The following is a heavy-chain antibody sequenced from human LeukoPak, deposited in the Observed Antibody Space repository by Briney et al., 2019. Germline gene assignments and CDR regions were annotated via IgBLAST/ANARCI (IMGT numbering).Heavy chain of an antibody. Sequence: SVKVSCKASGYTFTSYAMNWVRQAPGQGLEWMGRIIPILGIANYAQKFQGRVTITADKSTSTAYMELSSLRSEDTAVYYCARPYDSSGSAGYWGQGTLVTVSS. J-gene: IGHJ4*02. CDR1: GYTFTSYA. D-gene: IGHD3-22*01. V-gene: IGHV1-69*04. CDR3: ARPYDSSGSAGY. CDR2: IIPILGIA.